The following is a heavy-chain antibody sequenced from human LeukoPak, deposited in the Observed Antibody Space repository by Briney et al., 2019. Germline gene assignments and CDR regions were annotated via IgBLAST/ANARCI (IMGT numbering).Heavy chain of an antibody. D-gene: IGHD3-10*01. V-gene: IGHV3-48*04. CDR3: ARDHADYGSGSYADY. Sequence: PGGSLRLSCAASGFTFSSYSMNWVRQAPGKGLEWVSYISSSGSTIYYADSVKGRFTISRDNAKNSLYLQMNSLRAEDTAVYYCARDHADYGSGSYADYWGQGTLVTVSS. CDR1: GFTFSSYS. CDR2: ISSSGSTI. J-gene: IGHJ4*02.